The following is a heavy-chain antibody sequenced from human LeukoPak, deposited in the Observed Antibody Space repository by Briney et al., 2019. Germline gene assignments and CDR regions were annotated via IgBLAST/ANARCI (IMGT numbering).Heavy chain of an antibody. CDR1: GFTVSSNY. V-gene: IGHV3-53*01. Sequence: PGGSLRLSSAASGFTVSSNYMSWVRQAPGKGLEWVSIIYSGGSTFYADSVKGRFTISRDNSKNTLYLQMNSLRAEDTAVYYCARGGSYLGHCDYWGQGSLVTVSS. CDR3: ARGGSYLGHCDY. J-gene: IGHJ4*02. D-gene: IGHD1-26*01. CDR2: IYSGGST.